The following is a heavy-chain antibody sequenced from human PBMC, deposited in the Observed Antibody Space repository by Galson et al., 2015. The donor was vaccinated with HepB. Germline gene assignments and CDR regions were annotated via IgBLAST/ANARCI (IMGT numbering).Heavy chain of an antibody. CDR1: GFTFSGSA. J-gene: IGHJ4*02. V-gene: IGHV3-73*01. CDR3: ARGPIDFWSGSSLKDSFDI. D-gene: IGHD3-3*01. CDR2: IRSKASNYAT. Sequence: SLRLSCAASGFTFSGSAIHWVRQTSGKGLEWVGRIRSKASNYATAYAASLKGRFTISRDNSKNTVYLQMNSLRVEDTAVYYCARGPIDFWSGSSLKDSFDIWGQGTLVTVSS.